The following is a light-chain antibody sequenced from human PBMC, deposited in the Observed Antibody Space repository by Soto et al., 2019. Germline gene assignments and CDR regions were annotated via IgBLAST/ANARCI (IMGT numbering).Light chain of an antibody. CDR3: QQRSNWQIT. CDR1: QSVSNY. J-gene: IGKJ5*01. Sequence: EIVLTQSPATLSLSPGERATLSCRTSQSVSNYFAWYQQKPGRAPRLLIYDASNRATGIPARFIGSGSGTDFTLTIRSLEPEDFAVYYCQQRSNWQITFGQGTRLEIK. V-gene: IGKV3-11*01. CDR2: DAS.